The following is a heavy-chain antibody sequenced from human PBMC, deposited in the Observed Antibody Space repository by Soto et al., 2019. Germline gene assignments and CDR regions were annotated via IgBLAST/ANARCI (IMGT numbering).Heavy chain of an antibody. CDR2: IYYSGST. V-gene: IGHV4-59*01. CDR3: AREVGGYAGWDNGCDP. Sequence: QVQLQESGPGLVKPSETLSLTCTVSGGSISSYYWSWIRQPPGKGLEWIGYIYYSGSTNYNPSLKSRVTISVDTSKNQFSLKLSSVTAADTAVYYCAREVGGYAGWDNGCDPWGQGTLVTVSS. CDR1: GGSISSYY. D-gene: IGHD6-19*01. J-gene: IGHJ5*02.